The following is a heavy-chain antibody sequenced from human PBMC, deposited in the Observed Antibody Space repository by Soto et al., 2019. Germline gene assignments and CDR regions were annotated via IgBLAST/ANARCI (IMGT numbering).Heavy chain of an antibody. D-gene: IGHD5-18*01. J-gene: IGHJ6*02. V-gene: IGHV3-33*01. CDR3: ARDQVGYGYGMDV. CDR1: GLTFSSYG. Sequence: GGSLRLSCAASGLTFSSYGMHWVRQAPGKGLEWVAVIWYDGSNKYYADSVKGRFTISRDNSKNTLYLQMNSLRAEDTAVYYCARDQVGYGYGMDVWGQGTTVTVSS. CDR2: IWYDGSNK.